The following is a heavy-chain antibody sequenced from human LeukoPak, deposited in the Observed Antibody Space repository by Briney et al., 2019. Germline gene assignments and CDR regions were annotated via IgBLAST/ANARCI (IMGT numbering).Heavy chain of an antibody. CDR3: ARGGGSTTVTLDY. D-gene: IGHD4-17*01. V-gene: IGHV3-74*01. Sequence: PGGSLRLSCAASGFTLSSYWMHWVRQAPGKGLVWVSRINSEGSSTSYADSVKGRFTISRDNAKNTLYLQMNSLRAEDTAVYYCARGGGSTTVTLDYWGQGTLVTVSS. CDR2: INSEGSST. J-gene: IGHJ4*02. CDR1: GFTLSSYW.